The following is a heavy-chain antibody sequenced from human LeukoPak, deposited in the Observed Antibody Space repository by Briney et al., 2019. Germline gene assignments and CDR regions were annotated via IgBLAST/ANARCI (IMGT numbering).Heavy chain of an antibody. CDR3: ARDRWELPYYFDY. J-gene: IGHJ4*02. D-gene: IGHD1-26*01. CDR1: GYIFTDYY. Sequence: GASVKLSCKTSGYIFTDYYIHWVRQAPGQGLEWMGILNSSGGSTTYAQKFQGRNTMTRDASTSTVYVELRSLRSEDTAVYYCARDRWELPYYFDYWGQGTLVTVSS. CDR2: LNSSGGST. V-gene: IGHV1-46*01.